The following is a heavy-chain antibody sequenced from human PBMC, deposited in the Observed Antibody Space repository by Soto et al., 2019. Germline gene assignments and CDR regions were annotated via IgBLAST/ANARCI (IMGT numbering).Heavy chain of an antibody. Sequence: SGPTLVNPTQTLTLTCTFSGFSLSTSGMCVSWIRQPPGKALEWLARIDWDDDKYYSTSLKTRLTISKDNSKNQVVLTMTNMDTVDTATYYCVWMNEAARLALDYCGQRNLVPVSA. J-gene: IGHJ4*02. CDR1: GFSLSTSGMC. D-gene: IGHD6-25*01. CDR2: IDWDDDK. V-gene: IGHV2-70*11. CDR3: VWMNEAARLALDY.